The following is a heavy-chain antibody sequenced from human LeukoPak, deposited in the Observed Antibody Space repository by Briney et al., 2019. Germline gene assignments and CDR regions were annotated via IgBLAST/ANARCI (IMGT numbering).Heavy chain of an antibody. CDR1: GYSISSGYY. CDR3: ARWAVVTANYFDY. J-gene: IGHJ4*02. CDR2: IYNSGST. V-gene: IGHV4-38-2*02. D-gene: IGHD2-15*01. Sequence: PSETLSLTCTVSGYSISSGYYWGWIRPPPGKGLEWIGNIYNSGSTYYNPSLKSRVTISVDTSKNQFSLKLSSVTAADTAVYYCARWAVVTANYFDYWGQETLVTVSS.